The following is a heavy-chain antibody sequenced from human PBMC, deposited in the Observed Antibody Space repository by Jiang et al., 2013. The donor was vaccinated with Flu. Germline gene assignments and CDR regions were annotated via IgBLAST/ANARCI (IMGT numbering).Heavy chain of an antibody. CDR2: IIPILGIA. J-gene: IGHJ6*04. CDR3: ARGGGEYYYYGMDV. D-gene: IGHD3-10*01. CDR1: GGTFSSYA. V-gene: IGHV1-69*04. Sequence: PGSSVKVSCKASGGTFSSYAISWVRQAPGQGLEWMGRIIPILGIANYAQKFQGRVTITADKSTSTAYMELSSLRSEDTAVYYCARGGGEYYYYGMDVWGKGTTVTVSS.